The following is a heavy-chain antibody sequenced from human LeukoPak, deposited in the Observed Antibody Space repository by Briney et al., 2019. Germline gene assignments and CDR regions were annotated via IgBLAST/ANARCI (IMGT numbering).Heavy chain of an antibody. CDR1: GFTFSNGW. D-gene: IGHD4-23*01. Sequence: PGGSLRLSCAASGFTFSNGWMSWVRQAPGKGLEWVAVISFDGRKKYSADSVKGRFTISRDNSKNTLYLQMNSLRAEDTAVYYCANRLYGGNSGTYFQHWGQGTLVTVSS. J-gene: IGHJ1*01. V-gene: IGHV3-30*18. CDR2: ISFDGRKK. CDR3: ANRLYGGNSGTYFQH.